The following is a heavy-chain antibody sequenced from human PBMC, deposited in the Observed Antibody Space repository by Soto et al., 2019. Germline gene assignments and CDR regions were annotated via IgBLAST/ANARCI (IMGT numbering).Heavy chain of an antibody. CDR1: GGSISNPIYY. Sequence: PSETLSLTCSVSGGSISNPIYYWAWIRQPPGKGLEWIGSIFYNGNSYFNPSLKSRVTISVDTSQNQFSLKLSSVTAADTAVYYCARLHVGYDNFDYWGQGTLVTVST. CDR2: IFYNGNS. D-gene: IGHD5-12*01. V-gene: IGHV4-39*01. J-gene: IGHJ4*02. CDR3: ARLHVGYDNFDY.